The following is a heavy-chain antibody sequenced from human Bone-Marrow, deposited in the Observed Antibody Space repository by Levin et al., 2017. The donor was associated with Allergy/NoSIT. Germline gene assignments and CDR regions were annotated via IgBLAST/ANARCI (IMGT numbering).Heavy chain of an antibody. V-gene: IGHV5-10-1*01. D-gene: IGHD3-10*01. CDR2: IDPSDSYS. CDR3: ARLWGSGTYNYYYPYMDV. CDR1: GYNFSNYW. Sequence: TGGSLRLSCQASGYNFSNYWITWVRQMPGKGLEWMGRIDPSDSYSDYSPSFRGHVTISADKSIGTAYLQWGSLKASDSAVYYCARLWGSGTYNYYYPYMDVWGPGTTVTVSS. J-gene: IGHJ6*03.